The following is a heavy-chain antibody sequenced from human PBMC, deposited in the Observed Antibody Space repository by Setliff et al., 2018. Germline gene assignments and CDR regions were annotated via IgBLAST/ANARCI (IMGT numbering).Heavy chain of an antibody. J-gene: IGHJ6*03. D-gene: IGHD2-15*01. V-gene: IGHV3-48*01. CDR3: ARDLGARYCSGGSCSHYYYYYYMDV. Sequence: SLRLSCAASGFSFNGYAMNWVRQAPGRGLEWVSYISSTSSSIYYADSVKGRFTISRDNAKNSLYLQMDSLRAEETAVYYCARDLGARYCSGGSCSHYYYYYYMDVWGKGTTVTVSS. CDR2: ISSTSSSI. CDR1: GFSFNGYA.